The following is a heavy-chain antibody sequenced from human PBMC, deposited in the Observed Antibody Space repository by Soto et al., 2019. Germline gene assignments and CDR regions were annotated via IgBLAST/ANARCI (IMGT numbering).Heavy chain of an antibody. CDR3: ARRDCSGGSCYFGAD. CDR2: IRNKGNSYTT. V-gene: IGHV3-72*01. Sequence: EVQLAESGGGLVQPGGSLRLSCAASGFTFSDHYMDWVRQAPGKGLEWVGRIRNKGNSYTTEYAASVKGRFTISRDDSKNSLYLQMHSLKTEDTAVYYCARRDCSGGSCYFGADWGQGTLVTVSS. D-gene: IGHD2-15*01. J-gene: IGHJ4*02. CDR1: GFTFSDHY.